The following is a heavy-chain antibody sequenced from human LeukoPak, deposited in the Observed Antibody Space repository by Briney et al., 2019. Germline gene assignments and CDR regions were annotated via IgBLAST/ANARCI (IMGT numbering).Heavy chain of an antibody. Sequence: SETLSLTCTVSGYSISSGYYWGWIRQPPGKGLEWIGSIYHSGSTYYNPSLKSRVTISVDTSKNQFSLKLSSVTAADTAAYYCARAAADPYYFDYWGQGTLVTVSS. CDR3: ARAAADPYYFDY. CDR1: GYSISSGYY. CDR2: IYHSGST. J-gene: IGHJ4*02. V-gene: IGHV4-38-2*02. D-gene: IGHD6-13*01.